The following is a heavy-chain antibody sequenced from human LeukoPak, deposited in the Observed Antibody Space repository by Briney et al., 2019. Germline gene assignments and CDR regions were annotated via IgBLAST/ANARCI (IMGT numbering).Heavy chain of an antibody. CDR1: GCPFTSYS. D-gene: IGHD3-3*01. V-gene: IGHV3-30*04. CDR2: VLYDGSMQ. CDR3: ARGKGVVNPFDY. Sequence: GGSLRLSCAASGCPFTSYSMHWVRQAPGKGLEWVGVVLYDGSMQYYADSVKGRFTISRDNSKNTLYVQMNSLRGEDTAVYYCARGKGVVNPFDYWGQGTLVTVSS. J-gene: IGHJ4*02.